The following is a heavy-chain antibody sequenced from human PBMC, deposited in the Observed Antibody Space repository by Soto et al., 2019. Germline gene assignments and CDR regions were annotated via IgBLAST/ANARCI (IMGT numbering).Heavy chain of an antibody. Sequence: QLQLQESGPGLVKPSETLSLTCTVSGGSISNSSYLWGWIRQPPGKGLQWIGSVSHIGSTNYNPSLKSRLTVSVGTSKTQSSLRLNSVTAADTAVYYCSRIAVSGPLTGFDYWGQGILVTVSS. CDR2: VSHIGST. J-gene: IGHJ4*02. CDR3: SRIAVSGPLTGFDY. D-gene: IGHD6-19*01. V-gene: IGHV4-39*01. CDR1: GGSISNSSYL.